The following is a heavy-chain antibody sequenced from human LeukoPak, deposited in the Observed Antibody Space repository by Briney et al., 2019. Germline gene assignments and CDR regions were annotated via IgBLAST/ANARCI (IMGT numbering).Heavy chain of an antibody. CDR3: AREVGYFDY. J-gene: IGHJ4*02. CDR2: INSDGSST. V-gene: IGHV3-74*01. CDR1: GFTVSSNY. D-gene: IGHD2-15*01. Sequence: GGSLRLSCAASGFTVSSNYMSWVRQAPGKGLVWVSRINSDGSSTSYADSGKGRFTISRDNAKNTLYLQMNSLRAEDTAVYYCAREVGYFDYWGQGTLVTVSS.